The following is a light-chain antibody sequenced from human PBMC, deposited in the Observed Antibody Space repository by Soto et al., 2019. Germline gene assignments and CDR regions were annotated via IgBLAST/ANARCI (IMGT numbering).Light chain of an antibody. Sequence: EMALTQSRDTLPWSRVERTALSSIAIQSVSSSYLAWYQQKPGQAPRLLIYGASSRATGIPARFSGSGSGTEFTLTISSLQSEDFVVYYCQQYNNWLPITFGQGTRLEI. CDR1: QSVSSSY. V-gene: IGKV3-15*01. CDR2: GAS. J-gene: IGKJ5*01. CDR3: QQYNNWLPIT.